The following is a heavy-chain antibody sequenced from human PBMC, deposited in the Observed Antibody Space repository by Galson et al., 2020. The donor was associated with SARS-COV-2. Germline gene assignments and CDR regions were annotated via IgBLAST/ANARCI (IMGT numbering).Heavy chain of an antibody. CDR3: ARDFQWNPGYFEY. V-gene: IGHV3-30*04. CDR1: GFTFSSYA. CDR2: ISYDGSDK. Sequence: GGSLRLSCAASGFTFSSYAMYWVRQAPGKGLEWVAVISYDGSDKYYAESLKGRFTISRDNSKNTLSLQMNSLTTEDTAVYYCARDFQWNPGYFEYWGQGTLVTVSS. D-gene: IGHD1-1*01. J-gene: IGHJ4*02.